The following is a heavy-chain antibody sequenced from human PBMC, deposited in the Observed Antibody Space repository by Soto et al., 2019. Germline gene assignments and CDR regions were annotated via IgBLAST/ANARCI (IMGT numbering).Heavy chain of an antibody. V-gene: IGHV1-8*01. CDR2: MNPNSGNT. CDR1: GYTFTSYD. CDR3: ARRAFWSGYYYYGMDV. D-gene: IGHD3-3*01. Sequence: QVQLVQSGAEVKKPGASVKVSCKASGYTFTSYDINWVRQATGQGLEWMGWMNPNSGNTGYAQKFQGRVTMTRNTXITXAYMELSSLRSEDTAVYYCARRAFWSGYYYYGMDVWGQGTTVTVSS. J-gene: IGHJ6*02.